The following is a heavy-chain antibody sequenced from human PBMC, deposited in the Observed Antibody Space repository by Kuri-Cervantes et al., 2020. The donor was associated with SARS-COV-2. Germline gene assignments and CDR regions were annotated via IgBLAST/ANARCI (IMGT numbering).Heavy chain of an antibody. CDR2: INSDTGAT. CDR1: GYTLTDLS. D-gene: IGHD3-10*01. CDR3: ARGDYYTRGNHYALYYNWFDP. Sequence: ASVKVSCKISGYTLTDLSIYWVRLAPGKGLEWMGWINSDTGATEYAQKFQGRVTMTRDTSTSTVYMELSTLTSDDRAVYYCARGDYYTRGNHYALYYNWFDPWGQGTLVTVSS. J-gene: IGHJ5*02. V-gene: IGHV1-2*02.